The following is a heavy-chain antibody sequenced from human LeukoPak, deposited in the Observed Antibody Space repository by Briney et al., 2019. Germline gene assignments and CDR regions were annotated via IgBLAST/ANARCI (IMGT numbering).Heavy chain of an antibody. CDR1: GGSISSSSYY. D-gene: IGHD3-10*01. CDR3: ARVLLWFGESNSNFDY. V-gene: IGHV4-39*07. J-gene: IGHJ4*02. Sequence: PSETLSLTWTVSGGSISSSSYYWGWIRQPPGTGLEWIGSIYYSGSTYYNTSLKSRVTISVDTSKNPFSLKLSSVTAADTAVYYCARVLLWFGESNSNFDYWGQGTLVTVPS. CDR2: IYYSGST.